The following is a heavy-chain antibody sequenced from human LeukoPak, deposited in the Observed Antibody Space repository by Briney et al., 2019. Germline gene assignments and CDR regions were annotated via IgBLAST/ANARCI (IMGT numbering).Heavy chain of an antibody. Sequence: SETLSLTCAVSGGSISSGGYSWSWIRQPPGKGLEWIGYIYHSGSTYYNPSLKSRVTISVDRSKHQFSLKLSSVTAADTAVYYCARAEYCSGGSCNYYFDYWGQGTLVTVSS. CDR3: ARAEYCSGGSCNYYFDY. J-gene: IGHJ4*02. D-gene: IGHD2-15*01. CDR1: GGSISSGGYS. V-gene: IGHV4-30-2*01. CDR2: IYHSGST.